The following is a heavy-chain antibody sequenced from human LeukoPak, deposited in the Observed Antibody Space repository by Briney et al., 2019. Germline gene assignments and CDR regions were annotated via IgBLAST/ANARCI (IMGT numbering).Heavy chain of an antibody. D-gene: IGHD6-25*01. Sequence: PGGSLRLSCAASGFTFDDYAMHWVRQAPVKGLEWVSGISWNSGSIGYADSVKGRFTISRDNAKNSLYLQMNSLRAEDTALYYCAKDRGSIGPDAFDIWGQGTMVTVSS. V-gene: IGHV3-9*01. J-gene: IGHJ3*02. CDR3: AKDRGSIGPDAFDI. CDR2: ISWNSGSI. CDR1: GFTFDDYA.